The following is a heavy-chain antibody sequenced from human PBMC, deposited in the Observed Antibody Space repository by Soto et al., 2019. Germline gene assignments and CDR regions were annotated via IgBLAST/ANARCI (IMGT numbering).Heavy chain of an antibody. J-gene: IGHJ4*02. Sequence: PGGSLRLFCAASGFTFGDYWMHWVRQPPGKGPEWVSRMTGDGRTTQYADSVKGRFTASRDNAKSTLYLQMNSLRAEDTAVYYCATAEVDYWGPGTLVTVSS. CDR1: GFTFGDYW. CDR3: ATAEVDY. V-gene: IGHV3-74*03. CDR2: MTGDGRTT.